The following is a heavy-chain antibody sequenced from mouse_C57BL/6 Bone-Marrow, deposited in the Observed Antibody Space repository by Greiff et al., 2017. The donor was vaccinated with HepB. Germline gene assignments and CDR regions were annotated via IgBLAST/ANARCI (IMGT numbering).Heavy chain of an antibody. CDR2: ISYDGSN. D-gene: IGHD1-1*01. V-gene: IGHV3-6*01. CDR1: GYSITSGYY. CDR3: ARAHITTVVARGFAY. J-gene: IGHJ3*01. Sequence: EVHLVESGPGLVKPSQSLSLTCSVTGYSITSGYYWNWIRQFPGNKLEWMGYISYDGSNNYNPSLKNRISITRDTSKNQFFLKLNSVTTEDTATYYCARAHITTVVARGFAYWGQGTLVTVSA.